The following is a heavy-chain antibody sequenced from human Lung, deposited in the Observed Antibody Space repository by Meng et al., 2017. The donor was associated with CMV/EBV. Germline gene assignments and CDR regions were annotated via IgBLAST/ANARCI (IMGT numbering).Heavy chain of an antibody. V-gene: IGHV1-2*02. CDR3: ATGWGATYRLDY. CDR1: GYTFTGYY. Sequence: QVQLVQSGSAVKKPGXSVTGSCKASGYTFTGYYMHWVRQAPGQGLEWMGWINPNSGGTNYAQKFQGRVTMTRDTSISTAYMELSRLRSDDTAVYYCATGWGATYRLDYWGQGTLVTVSS. CDR2: INPNSGGT. D-gene: IGHD1-26*01. J-gene: IGHJ4*02.